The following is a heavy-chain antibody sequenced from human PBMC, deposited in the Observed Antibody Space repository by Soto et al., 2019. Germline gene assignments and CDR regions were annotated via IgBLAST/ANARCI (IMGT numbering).Heavy chain of an antibody. V-gene: IGHV1-18*01. J-gene: IGHJ6*02. CDR2: ISAYNGNT. CDR3: ARRYSSGWPTRYYYHYYGMDV. Sequence: ASVKVSCKASGYTFTSYGISWVRQAPGQGLEWMGWISAYNGNTNYAQKLKGRVTMTTDTSTSTAYMEQRSLRSDDTAIYYCARRYSSGWPTRYYYHYYGMDVWGQGTTVTVSS. CDR1: GYTFTSYG. D-gene: IGHD6-19*01.